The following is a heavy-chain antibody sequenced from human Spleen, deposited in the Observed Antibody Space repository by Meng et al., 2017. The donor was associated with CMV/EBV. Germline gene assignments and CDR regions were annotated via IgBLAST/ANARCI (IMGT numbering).Heavy chain of an antibody. CDR1: GYSFSTYW. D-gene: IGHD5-18*01. CDR2: VFPGDSDA. V-gene: IGHV5-51*01. CDR3: ARQVDLAMFYDY. J-gene: IGHJ4*02. Sequence: CKGSGYSFSTYWIAWVRQMPGKGLEWMGIVFPGDSDATYSPSFQGQVTMSADASTNTAYLHWSSLKASDTAMYYCARQVDLAMFYDYWGQGTLVTVSS.